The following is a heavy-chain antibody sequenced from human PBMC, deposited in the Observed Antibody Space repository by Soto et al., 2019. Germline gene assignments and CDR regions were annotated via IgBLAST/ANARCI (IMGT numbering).Heavy chain of an antibody. CDR1: GFTFSDHY. CDR2: ISSSGDYR. D-gene: IGHD5-18*01. J-gene: IGHJ4*01. Sequence: QVQLLESGGGLVKPGGSLRLSCTASGFTFSDHYMSWIRQAPGKGLEWVSYISSSGDYRNYADSVKDRFTISRDNTKHTLYLQMNSLRAEVTAVYYCARGDVDTGAQADYWGKGTLVTVSS. V-gene: IGHV3-11*03. CDR3: ARGDVDTGAQADY.